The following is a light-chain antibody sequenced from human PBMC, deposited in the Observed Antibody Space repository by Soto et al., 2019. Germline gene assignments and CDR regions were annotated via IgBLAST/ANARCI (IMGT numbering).Light chain of an antibody. V-gene: IGKV4-1*01. Sequence: DIVLTQSPDSLAVSLGERATINCKSSQSVLYSSNNKNYLAWYQQKPGQPPKLLIYWASTREAGVPDRFSGSGSVTDFTLTISSLQAEDVAVYYCHQYYSSPDTFGQGTKLDIK. CDR1: QSVLYSSNNKNY. CDR2: WAS. CDR3: HQYYSSPDT. J-gene: IGKJ2*01.